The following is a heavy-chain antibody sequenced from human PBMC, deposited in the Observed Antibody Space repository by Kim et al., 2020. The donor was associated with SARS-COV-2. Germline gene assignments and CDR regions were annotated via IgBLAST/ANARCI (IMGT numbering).Heavy chain of an antibody. D-gene: IGHD2-8*01. CDR3: AKSPRGFGVKFDF. V-gene: IGHV3-23*01. Sequence: GGSLRLSCAASGFTFNNYGMSWVRQAPGKGLEWVSSISSSGDGTYYAESVKGRFTISRDISKNTLYLQMNSLRVEDTAVYYCAKSPRGFGVKFDFWDQGTTVTVS. CDR2: ISSSGDGT. CDR1: GFTFNNYG. J-gene: IGHJ3*01.